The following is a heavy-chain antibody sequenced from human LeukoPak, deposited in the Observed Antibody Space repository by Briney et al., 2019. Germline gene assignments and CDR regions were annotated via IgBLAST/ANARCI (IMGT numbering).Heavy chain of an antibody. J-gene: IGHJ4*02. CDR3: ARVTYYYDD. CDR2: IYTSGST. V-gene: IGHV4-61*02. CDR1: DGSISSGSYY. Sequence: SETLSLTCTVSDGSISSGSYYWSWIRQPAGKGLEWIGRIYTSGSTNYNPSLKSRVTISVDTSKNQFSLKLSSVTAADTAVYYCARVTYYYDDWGQGTLVTVSS.